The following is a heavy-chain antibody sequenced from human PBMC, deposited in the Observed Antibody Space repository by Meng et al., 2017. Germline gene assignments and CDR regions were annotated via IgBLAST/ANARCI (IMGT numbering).Heavy chain of an antibody. J-gene: IGHJ4*02. CDR2: ISDSGNT. CDR3: ATSISGWYYFNF. D-gene: IGHD6-19*01. V-gene: IGHV4-39*01. CDR1: GGSISSSTYY. Sequence: QLQLQESGPGLVKPSETLSLTCIVSGGSISSSTYYWGWIRQPPGKGLEWIGSISDSGNTYYSPSLRSRVTISVDMSKNQFSLKLTSVAAADMAVYYCATSISGWYYFNFWGQGTLVTVSS.